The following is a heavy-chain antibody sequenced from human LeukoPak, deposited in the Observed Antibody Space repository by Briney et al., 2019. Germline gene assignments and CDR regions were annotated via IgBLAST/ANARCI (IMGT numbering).Heavy chain of an antibody. V-gene: IGHV1-18*01. CDR1: GYTFTSYG. CDR3: ATSPTINGPPDY. D-gene: IGHD1-20*01. CDR2: ISAYNGNT. J-gene: IGHJ4*02. Sequence: ASVKVSCKASGYTFTSYGISWVRQAPGQGLEWMGWISAYNGNTNYAQKLQGRVTMTEDTSTDTAYMELSSLRSEDTAVYYCATSPTINGPPDYWGQGTLVTVSS.